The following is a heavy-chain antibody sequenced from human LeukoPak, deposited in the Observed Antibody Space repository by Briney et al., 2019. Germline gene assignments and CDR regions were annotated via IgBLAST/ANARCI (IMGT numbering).Heavy chain of an antibody. CDR1: GGSISSYY. CDR3: ARQGEYCSSTSCFKNWFDP. J-gene: IGHJ5*02. CDR2: IYTSGST. V-gene: IGHV4-4*09. D-gene: IGHD2-2*01. Sequence: KASETLSLTCTVSGGSISSYYWSWIRQPPGKGLEWIGYIYTSGSTNYNPSLKSRVTISVDTSKNQFFLKLSSVTAADTAVYYCARQGEYCSSTSCFKNWFDPWGQGTLVTVSS.